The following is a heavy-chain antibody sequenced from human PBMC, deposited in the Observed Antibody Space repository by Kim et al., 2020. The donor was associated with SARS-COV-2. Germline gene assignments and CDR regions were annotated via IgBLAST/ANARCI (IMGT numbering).Heavy chain of an antibody. D-gene: IGHD3-9*01. CDR1: GFSLSTSGVG. CDR2: IYWDDDK. J-gene: IGHJ5*02. CDR3: AHSHDILTGYCPNWFDP. Sequence: SGPTLVKPTQTLTLTCTFSGFSLSTSGVGVGWIRQPPGKALEWLALIYWDDDKRYSPSLKSRLTITKDTSKNQVVLTMTNMDPVDTATYYCAHSHDILTGYCPNWFDPWGQGTLVTVSS. V-gene: IGHV2-5*02.